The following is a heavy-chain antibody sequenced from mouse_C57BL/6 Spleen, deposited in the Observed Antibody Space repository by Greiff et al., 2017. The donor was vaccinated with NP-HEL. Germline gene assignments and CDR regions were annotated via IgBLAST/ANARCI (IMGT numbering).Heavy chain of an antibody. CDR3: ARDEGITTVVATDD. Sequence: VQLQQSGPELVKPGASVKISCKASGYTFTDYYMHWVKQSHGKSLEWIGDLNPNNGGTSYNQKFKGKATLTVDKSSSTAYMELRSLTSEDSAVYYCARDEGITTVVATDDWGKGTTLTVSS. CDR1: GYTFTDYY. V-gene: IGHV1-26*01. D-gene: IGHD1-1*01. CDR2: LNPNNGGT. J-gene: IGHJ2*01.